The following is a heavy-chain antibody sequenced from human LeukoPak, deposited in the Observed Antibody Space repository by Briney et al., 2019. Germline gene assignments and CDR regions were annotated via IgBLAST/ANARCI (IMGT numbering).Heavy chain of an antibody. CDR3: TTGPATINYFDC. CDR2: IKSKTDGGTT. Sequence: GGSLRLSCAASGFTFSNAWMSRVRQAPGKGLEWVGRIKSKTDGGTTDYAAPVKGRFTISRDNSKNTLYLQMNSLKTEDTAVYYCTTGPATINYFDCWGQGTLVTVSS. J-gene: IGHJ4*02. V-gene: IGHV3-15*01. D-gene: IGHD5-24*01. CDR1: GFTFSNAW.